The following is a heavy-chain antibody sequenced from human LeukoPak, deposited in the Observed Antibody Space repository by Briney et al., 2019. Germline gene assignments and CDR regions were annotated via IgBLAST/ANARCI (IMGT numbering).Heavy chain of an antibody. J-gene: IGHJ6*02. V-gene: IGHV1-69*13. D-gene: IGHD3-9*01. Sequence: GASVKVSCKASGGTFSSYAISWVRQAPGQGLEWMGGIIPIFGTANYAQKFQGRVTITADESTSTAYMELSSLRSEDTAVYYCAREGLRYFDLYYYYGMDVWGQGTTVAVSS. CDR1: GGTFSSYA. CDR3: AREGLRYFDLYYYYGMDV. CDR2: IIPIFGTA.